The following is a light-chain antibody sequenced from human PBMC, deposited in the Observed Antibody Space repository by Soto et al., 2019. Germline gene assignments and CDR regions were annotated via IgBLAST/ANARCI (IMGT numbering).Light chain of an antibody. Sequence: DIQMTQSPSTLSASVGDTVTITCRASQRISTWLAWFQQKPGRAPELLIYDASNLEDGVPSRFSGSGSETEFTLTIAGLQPEDFGAYYCQHYNWDFQSFGQGTKVEIK. CDR3: QHYNWDFQS. CDR1: QRISTW. J-gene: IGKJ1*01. V-gene: IGKV1-5*01. CDR2: DAS.